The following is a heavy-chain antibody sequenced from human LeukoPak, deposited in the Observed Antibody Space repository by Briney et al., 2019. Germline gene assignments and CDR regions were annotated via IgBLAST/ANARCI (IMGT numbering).Heavy chain of an antibody. D-gene: IGHD3-22*01. CDR2: ISGSGGST. J-gene: IGHJ4*02. CDR1: RFTFSSYA. CDR3: AKGRGDYYDSSGYQAHFDY. V-gene: IGHV3-23*01. Sequence: GGSLRLSCAASRFTFSSYAMSWVRQAPGKGLEWVSAISGSGGSTYYADSVKGRFTISRDNSKNTLYLQMNSLRAEDTAVYYCAKGRGDYYDSSGYQAHFDYWGQGPLVTVSS.